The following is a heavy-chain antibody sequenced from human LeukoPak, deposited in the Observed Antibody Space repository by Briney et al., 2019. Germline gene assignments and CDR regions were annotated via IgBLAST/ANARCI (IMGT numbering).Heavy chain of an antibody. CDR2: IWYDGSNK. D-gene: IGHD2-2*01. CDR1: GFTFSSYA. CDR3: AKSISSPFYNFDN. V-gene: IGHV3-33*06. J-gene: IGHJ4*02. Sequence: VQPGRSLRLSCAASGFTFSSYAMHWVRQAPGKGLEWVALIWYDGSNKYYADSVKGRYTISRDNSKNTLYLQMSSLRAEDTAVYYCAKSISSPFYNFDNWGQGTLDTVSS.